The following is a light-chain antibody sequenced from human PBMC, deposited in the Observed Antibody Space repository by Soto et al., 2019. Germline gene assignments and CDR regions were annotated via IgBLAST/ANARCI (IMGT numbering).Light chain of an antibody. CDR2: KAS. Sequence: DSQLTQSTANLSASVGDRVTIGCWASQSVSSWLAWYQQKPGKAPKLLIYKASTLKSGVPSRFSGSGSGTEFTLTISSLQPDDFATYYCQHYNSYSEPFGQGTKVDI. J-gene: IGKJ1*01. CDR1: QSVSSW. CDR3: QHYNSYSEP. V-gene: IGKV1-5*03.